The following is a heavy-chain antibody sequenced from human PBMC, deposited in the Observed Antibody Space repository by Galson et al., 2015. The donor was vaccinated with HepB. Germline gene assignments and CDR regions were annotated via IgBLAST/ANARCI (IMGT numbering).Heavy chain of an antibody. D-gene: IGHD2-15*01. CDR3: ARDQRWWKRTPDAFDI. CDR1: GGSISSSSYY. V-gene: IGHV4-39*07. J-gene: IGHJ3*02. Sequence: ETLSLTCTVSGGSISSSSYYWGWIRQPPGKGLEWIGSIYYSGSTYYNPSLKSRVTISVDTSKNQFSLKLSSVTAADTAVYYCARDQRWWKRTPDAFDIWGQGTMVTVSS. CDR2: IYYSGST.